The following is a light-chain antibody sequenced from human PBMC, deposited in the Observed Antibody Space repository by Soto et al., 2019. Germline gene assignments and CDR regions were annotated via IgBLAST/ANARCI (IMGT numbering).Light chain of an antibody. CDR2: AS. Sequence: ELVLTQSPATLSLSPGERATLSCRASQSVFNSLAWYQQKPGQAPRLLIYASNRATVVPARFSGSGSGTDFTLTISSLEPEDFAVYYCQQRNSWPLTFGGGTKVEIK. J-gene: IGKJ4*01. CDR1: QSVFNS. CDR3: QQRNSWPLT. V-gene: IGKV3-11*01.